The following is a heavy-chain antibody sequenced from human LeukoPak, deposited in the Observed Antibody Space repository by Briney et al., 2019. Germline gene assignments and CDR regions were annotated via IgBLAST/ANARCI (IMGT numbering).Heavy chain of an antibody. D-gene: IGHD1-26*01. CDR1: GFTFSDYF. CDR3: ARDLRGSTPYYYYYMDV. Sequence: GGSLRLSCAASGFTFSDYFMTWIRQAPGKGLEWVSYIFNSGSTMYYADSVKGRFTISRDNAKNSLFLQMNSLRAEDTAVYYCARDLRGSTPYYYYYMDVWGKGTTVTVSS. V-gene: IGHV3-11*04. J-gene: IGHJ6*03. CDR2: IFNSGSTM.